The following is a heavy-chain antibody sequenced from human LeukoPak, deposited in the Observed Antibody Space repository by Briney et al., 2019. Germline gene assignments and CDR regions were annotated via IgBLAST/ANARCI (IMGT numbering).Heavy chain of an antibody. CDR2: IYSGGST. V-gene: IGHV3-66*01. J-gene: IGHJ4*02. Sequence: PGVSLRLSCAASGFTFSSYAMSWVRQAPGKGLEWVSVIYSGGSTYYADSVKGRFTISSDNSKNTLYLQMNSLRAEDTAVYYCARDKGYSGFLFDYWGQGTLVTVSS. CDR3: ARDKGYSGFLFDY. D-gene: IGHD5-12*01. CDR1: GFTFSSYA.